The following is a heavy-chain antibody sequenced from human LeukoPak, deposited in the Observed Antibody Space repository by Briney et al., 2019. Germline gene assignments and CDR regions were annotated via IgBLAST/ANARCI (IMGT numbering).Heavy chain of an antibody. CDR2: INPSGGST. Sequence: ASVKVSCKASGYTFTSYYMHWVRQAPGQGLEWMGIINPSGGSTSYAQKFQGRVTITADESTSTAYMELSSLRSEDTAVYYCARYIAAAGTFDYWGQGTLVTVSS. D-gene: IGHD6-13*01. CDR3: ARYIAAAGTFDY. V-gene: IGHV1-46*01. CDR1: GYTFTSYY. J-gene: IGHJ4*02.